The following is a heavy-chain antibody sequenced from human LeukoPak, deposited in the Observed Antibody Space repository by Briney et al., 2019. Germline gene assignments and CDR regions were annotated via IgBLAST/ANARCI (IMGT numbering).Heavy chain of an antibody. CDR1: GYTFTSYA. V-gene: IGHV1-3*01. J-gene: IGHJ4*02. Sequence: ASVKVSCKASGYTFTSYAMHWVRQAPGQRLEWMGWINAGNGNTKYAQKLQGRVTMTTDTSTSTAYMELRSLRSDDTAVYYCATPAPDYGDFDFDYWGQGTLVTVSS. CDR2: INAGNGNT. D-gene: IGHD4-17*01. CDR3: ATPAPDYGDFDFDY.